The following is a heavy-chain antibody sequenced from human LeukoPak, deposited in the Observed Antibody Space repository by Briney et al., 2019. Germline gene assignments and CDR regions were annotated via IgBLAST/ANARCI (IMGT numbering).Heavy chain of an antibody. Sequence: GGSLRLSCAASGFTFSSYEMNWVRQAPGKGLEWVSYISSSGSTIYYADSVKGRFTISRDNAKNSLYLQMNSLRAEDTAVYYCARDRWELPSDAFDIWGQGTMVTVSS. J-gene: IGHJ3*02. CDR2: ISSSGSTI. V-gene: IGHV3-48*03. CDR3: ARDRWELPSDAFDI. CDR1: GFTFSSYE. D-gene: IGHD1-26*01.